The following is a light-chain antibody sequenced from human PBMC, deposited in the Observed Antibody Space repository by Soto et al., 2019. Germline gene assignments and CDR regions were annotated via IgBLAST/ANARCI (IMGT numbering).Light chain of an antibody. CDR3: QQRSNWTWT. J-gene: IGKJ1*01. Sequence: EIVLTQSPATLSLSPGERATLSCRASQSVSTYLAWYQQKPGQAPRLLIYDASKRATGIPARFSGGGSGTDFTLTISSLEPEDFAVYYCQQRSNWTWTFGQGTKVDIK. CDR2: DAS. CDR1: QSVSTY. V-gene: IGKV3-11*01.